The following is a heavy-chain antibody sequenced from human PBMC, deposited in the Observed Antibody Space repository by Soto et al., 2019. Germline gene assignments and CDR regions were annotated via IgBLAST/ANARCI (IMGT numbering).Heavy chain of an antibody. CDR3: SRFIMVGGWFDPNYYHGMDV. V-gene: IGHV1-18*01. CDR1: GYPFINYG. D-gene: IGHD3-10*01. J-gene: IGHJ6*02. Sequence: GXSVKVSIKPSGYPFINYGIKWVRQAPGQGLEWMGWISGYNGNTNYAQTVQGRVTMTTDTSTGTVYMELRSLKSDDTAIYYCSRFIMVGGWFDPNYYHGMDVWGQGTTVTVS. CDR2: ISGYNGNT.